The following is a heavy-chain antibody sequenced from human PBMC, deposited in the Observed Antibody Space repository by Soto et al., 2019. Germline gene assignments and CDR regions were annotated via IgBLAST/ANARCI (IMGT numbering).Heavy chain of an antibody. Sequence: HPGGSLRLSCAASVFTLRNYYMHWVRQAPGKGLVWVSRISGDGTITSYADSAKGRFTISRDNAKNTLYLEMHSLRAEDTAVYYCAKDPSAGGLYRVLHCGHTTRSTDP. CDR2: ISGDGTIT. J-gene: IGHJ5*02. V-gene: IGHV3-74*01. CDR3: AKDPSAGGLYRVLHCGHTTRSTDP. D-gene: IGHD6-13*01. CDR1: VFTLRNYY.